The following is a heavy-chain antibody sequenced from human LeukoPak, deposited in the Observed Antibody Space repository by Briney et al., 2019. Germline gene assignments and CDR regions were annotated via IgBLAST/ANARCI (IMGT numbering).Heavy chain of an antibody. Sequence: PSETLSLTCAVYGGSFSGYYWSWIRQPPGKGLEWIGEINHSGSTNYNPSLKSRVTISVDTSKNQFSLKLSSVTAADTAVYYCARGFCSSTSCYLRAFSFDYWGQGTLVTVS. V-gene: IGHV4-34*01. J-gene: IGHJ4*02. CDR1: GGSFSGYY. D-gene: IGHD2-2*01. CDR3: ARGFCSSTSCYLRAFSFDY. CDR2: INHSGST.